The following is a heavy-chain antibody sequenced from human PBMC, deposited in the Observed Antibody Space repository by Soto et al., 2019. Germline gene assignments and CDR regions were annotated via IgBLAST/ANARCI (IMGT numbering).Heavy chain of an antibody. D-gene: IGHD3-3*01. J-gene: IGHJ3*02. CDR3: AREVFGVVPTNAFDI. CDR1: GGTFSSYA. CDR2: IIPIFGTA. V-gene: IGHV1-69*13. Sequence: SVKVSCKASGGTFSSYAISWVRQAPGQGLEWMGGIIPIFGTANYAQKFQGRVTITADESTSTAYMELSSLRSEDTSVYYCAREVFGVVPTNAFDIWGQGTMVTVSS.